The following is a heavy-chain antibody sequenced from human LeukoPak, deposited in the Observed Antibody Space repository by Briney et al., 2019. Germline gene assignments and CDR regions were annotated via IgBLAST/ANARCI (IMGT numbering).Heavy chain of an antibody. V-gene: IGHV4-59*08. J-gene: IGHJ3*02. Sequence: SETLSLTCTVSGGSISSYYWSWIRQPPGKGLEWIGYIYYSGSTNYNPSLKSRVTISVDTSKNQFSLKLSSVTAADTAVYYCAKWLFDAFDIWGQGTMVTVSS. CDR3: AKWLFDAFDI. CDR2: IYYSGST. CDR1: GGSISSYY. D-gene: IGHD2-21*01.